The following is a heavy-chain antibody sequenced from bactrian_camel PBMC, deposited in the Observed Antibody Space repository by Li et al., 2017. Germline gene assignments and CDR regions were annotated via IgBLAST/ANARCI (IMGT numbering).Heavy chain of an antibody. CDR1: GYTYFSYN. V-gene: IGHV3S40*01. CDR2: IDSDGDTR. J-gene: IGHJ7*01. Sequence: DVQLVESGGGSVQAGESLRLSCAAPGYTYFSYNMAWFRQAPGKEREAVAGIDSDGDTRYAVSVKGRFTISKDDTKIAIYLQMDNLKPEDTAMYYCAAGLRATCTGSIENLLLGMDYWGKGTQVTVS. D-gene: IGHD2*01.